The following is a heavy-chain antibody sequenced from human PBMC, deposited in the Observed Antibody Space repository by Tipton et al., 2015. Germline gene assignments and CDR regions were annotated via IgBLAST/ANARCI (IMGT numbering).Heavy chain of an antibody. J-gene: IGHJ4*02. Sequence: TLSLTCDVSGYSISGGYYWGWIRQPPGKGLEWIGSIFHRGDTNYNPSLKSRVTISLDTPKNQFSLKLNSVTAADTAVYYCARGLLLWFGMSDYWGRGTLVTVSS. D-gene: IGHD3-10*01. V-gene: IGHV4-38-2*01. CDR2: IFHRGDT. CDR1: GYSISGGYY. CDR3: ARGLLLWFGMSDY.